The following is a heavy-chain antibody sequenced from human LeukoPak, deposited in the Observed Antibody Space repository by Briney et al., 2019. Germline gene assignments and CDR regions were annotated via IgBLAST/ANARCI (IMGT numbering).Heavy chain of an antibody. V-gene: IGHV3-30-3*01. CDR2: ISYDGSNK. D-gene: IGHD1-26*01. CDR3: ARDRGTYSRYYDYGMDV. Sequence: PGGSVRPSCAASGFTFSSYAMHWVRQAPGKGLEWVAVISYDGSNKYYADSVKGRFTISRDNSKNTLYLQMDNLRAEDTAVYYCARDRGTYSRYYDYGMDVWGQRPTLTVSS. CDR1: GFTFSSYA. J-gene: IGHJ6*02.